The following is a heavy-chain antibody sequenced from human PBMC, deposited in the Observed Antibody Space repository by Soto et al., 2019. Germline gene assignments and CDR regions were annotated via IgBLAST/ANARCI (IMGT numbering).Heavy chain of an antibody. J-gene: IGHJ6*02. D-gene: IGHD3-10*01. CDR1: GDSIRNSNW. CDR3: ARDRRFGDLFYYYYGMDV. CDR2: INYTGNT. V-gene: IGHV4-4*02. Sequence: SETLSLTCTLSGDSIRNSNWWTWVRQAPGKGLEWIGEINYTGNTNYNPSLKSPVTISIDTSKNQFSLRLSSVTDADTAIYYCARDRRFGDLFYYYYGMDVWGQGTTVT.